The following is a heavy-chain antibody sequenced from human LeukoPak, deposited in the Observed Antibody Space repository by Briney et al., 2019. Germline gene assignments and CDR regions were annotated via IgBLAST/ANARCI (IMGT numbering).Heavy chain of an antibody. CDR2: IYHSGST. CDR3: ARGDILTGVDY. J-gene: IGHJ4*02. D-gene: IGHD3-9*01. Sequence: SETLSLTCTVSGGSISSYYWSWIRQPPGKGLEWIGYIYHSGSTNYNPSLKSRVTISVDTSKNQFSLKLSSVTAADTAVYYCARGDILTGVDYWGQGTLVTVSS. CDR1: GGSISSYY. V-gene: IGHV4-59*08.